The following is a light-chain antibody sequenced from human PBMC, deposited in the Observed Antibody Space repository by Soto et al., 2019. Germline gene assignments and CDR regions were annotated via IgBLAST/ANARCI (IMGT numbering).Light chain of an antibody. J-gene: IGKJ2*01. CDR1: QSISSW. Sequence: DIQMTQSPSTLSASVGDRVTITCRASQSISSWLAWYQQKPGEAPTILIYKASSLETGVPSRFSGSGSGTEFTLAISGLQPDDFATYYCQQYDYYPYTFGQGTKLEIK. CDR3: QQYDYYPYT. V-gene: IGKV1-5*03. CDR2: KAS.